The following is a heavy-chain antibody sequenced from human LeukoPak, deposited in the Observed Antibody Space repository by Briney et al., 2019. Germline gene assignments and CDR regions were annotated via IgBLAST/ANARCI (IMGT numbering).Heavy chain of an antibody. CDR2: INTEGDNI. CDR1: GFSFSIYW. V-gene: IGHV3-74*03. D-gene: IGHD1-26*01. J-gene: IGHJ4*02. CDR3: ASVIVGATGSDY. Sequence: GGSLRLSCVASGFSFSIYWLHWVRDPPGKGLVWVSRINTEGDNIKYADSVKGRFIISSDTAKNTLYLQMNSLRAENTAVYYCASVIVGATGSDYWGRGPLVTVSS.